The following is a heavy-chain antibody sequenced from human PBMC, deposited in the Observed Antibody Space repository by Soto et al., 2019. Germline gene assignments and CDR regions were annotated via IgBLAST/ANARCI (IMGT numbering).Heavy chain of an antibody. V-gene: IGHV4-30-4*01. Sequence: SETLSLTCTVSGGSISGGDYYWSWTRQPPGKGLEWIGYIDDSGSTFYNPSLKSRVTISIDTSKNHFSMDLSSVTAADTAVYYCARRTGDYGPYGMDVWGQVTTVTVSS. CDR1: GGSISGGDYY. CDR3: ARRTGDYGPYGMDV. D-gene: IGHD3-9*01. J-gene: IGHJ6*02. CDR2: IDDSGST.